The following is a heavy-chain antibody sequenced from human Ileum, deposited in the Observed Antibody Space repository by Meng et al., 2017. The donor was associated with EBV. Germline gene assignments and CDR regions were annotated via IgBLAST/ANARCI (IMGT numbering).Heavy chain of an antibody. V-gene: IGHV1-8*01. CDR1: GYTFINHD. J-gene: IGHJ5*02. Sequence: QGELVQSGAEVKKPGASVKVSCKASGYTFINHDINWVRQAAGLGLESIGWMNSYTGNAGYAQKFRGRVTMTRDTSINTAYLEVISLTSEDTAVYYCARGSGAGGRDWFDPWGQGTLVTVSS. CDR2: MNSYTGNA. CDR3: ARGSGAGGRDWFDP. D-gene: IGHD3-16*01.